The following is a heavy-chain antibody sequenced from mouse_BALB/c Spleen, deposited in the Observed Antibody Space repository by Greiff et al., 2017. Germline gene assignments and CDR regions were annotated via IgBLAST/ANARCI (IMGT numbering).Heavy chain of an antibody. CDR1: GFTFSSYA. Sequence: EVMLVESGGGLVKPGGSLKLSCAASGFTFSSYAMSWVRQTPEKRLEWVATISSGGSYTYYPDSVKGRFTISRDNAKNTLYLQMSSLRSEDTAMYYCARQDTTASFDYWGQGTTLTVSS. CDR2: ISSGGSYT. CDR3: ARQDTTASFDY. J-gene: IGHJ2*01. V-gene: IGHV5-9-3*01. D-gene: IGHD1-2*01.